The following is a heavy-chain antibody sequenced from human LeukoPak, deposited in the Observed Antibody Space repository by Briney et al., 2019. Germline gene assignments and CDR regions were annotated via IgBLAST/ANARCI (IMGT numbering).Heavy chain of an antibody. CDR3: ARPGRITMVRGVTAPTYYYYYMDV. J-gene: IGHJ6*03. CDR1: GFTFSSYA. D-gene: IGHD3-10*01. V-gene: IGHV3-30*04. Sequence: GGSLRLSCAASGFTFSSYAMHWVRQAPGKGLEWVAVISYDGSNKYYADSVKGRFTISRDNSKNTLYLQMNSLRAEDTAVYYCARPGRITMVRGVTAPTYYYYYMDVGGKGTTVTVSS. CDR2: ISYDGSNK.